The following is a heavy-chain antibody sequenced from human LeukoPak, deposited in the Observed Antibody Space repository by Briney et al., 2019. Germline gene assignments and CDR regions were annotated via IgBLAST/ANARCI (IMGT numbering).Heavy chain of an antibody. J-gene: IGHJ4*02. Sequence: SETLSLTCTVSGGSISTYYWSWIRQPPGKGLEWIGYIYYTGSTDYNPSLKSRVTMSVDTSKNQFSLKLSSVTAADTAVYSCATGQKYTSGYTVTELGSRYFDYWGQGTLVTVSS. D-gene: IGHD5-18*01. V-gene: IGHV4-59*01. CDR1: GGSISTYY. CDR2: IYYTGST. CDR3: ATGQKYTSGYTVTELGSRYFDY.